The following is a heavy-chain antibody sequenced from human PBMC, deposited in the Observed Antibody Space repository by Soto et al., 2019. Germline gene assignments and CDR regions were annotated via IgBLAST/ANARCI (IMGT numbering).Heavy chain of an antibody. CDR2: INPGNGTT. Sequence: QVQVVQSGAEVKKPGASVKVSCKASGYTFTSYAMHWVRQAPGQRLEWMGWINPGNGTTKNSQKFQGRVTITRDTFASTAYMELSSLRSEDTAVYYCARGASSVTTFYVDIWGRGTLVTVSS. V-gene: IGHV1-3*01. J-gene: IGHJ2*01. D-gene: IGHD4-17*01. CDR3: ARGASSVTTFYVDI. CDR1: GYTFTSYA.